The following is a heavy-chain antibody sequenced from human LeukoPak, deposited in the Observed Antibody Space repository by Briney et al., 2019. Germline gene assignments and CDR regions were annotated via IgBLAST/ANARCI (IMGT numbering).Heavy chain of an antibody. V-gene: IGHV3-30*02. D-gene: IGHD1-1*01. CDR1: GFTLRGYG. CDR3: AKDTPTTGYHLDS. J-gene: IGHJ4*02. Sequence: HPGGSLKLSCAASGFTLRGYGMHWVRQAPGKGLEWVAFIRYDGSDKSYADSVKGRFTISRDNSENTLYLQINSLRVEDTAVYYCAKDTPTTGYHLDSRGQGTLVTVSS. CDR2: IRYDGSDK.